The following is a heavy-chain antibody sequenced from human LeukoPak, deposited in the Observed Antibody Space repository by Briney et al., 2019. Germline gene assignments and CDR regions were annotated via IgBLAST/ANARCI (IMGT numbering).Heavy chain of an antibody. J-gene: IGHJ4*02. D-gene: IGHD6-13*01. V-gene: IGHV3-21*01. Sequence: PGGSLRLSCAASGSTFSSYSMNWVRQAPGKGLEWVSCISTRSSYIYYADSVKGRFTISRDNTKNSLYLQMNSLRAEDTAVYYCARDRAAAGTLSSFDYWGQGTLVTVSS. CDR3: ARDRAAAGTLSSFDY. CDR2: ISTRSSYI. CDR1: GSTFSSYS.